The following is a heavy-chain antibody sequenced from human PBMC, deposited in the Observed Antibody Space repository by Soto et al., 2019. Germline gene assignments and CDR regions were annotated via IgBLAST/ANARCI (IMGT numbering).Heavy chain of an antibody. CDR1: GYAFEDYA. CDR3: AKVGQLDITTGHAYFDH. D-gene: IGHD5-12*01. J-gene: IGHJ4*02. CDR2: ISWDGEST. V-gene: IGHV3-43D*04. Sequence: LRLSCATSGYAFEDYAMHWVRQVPGEGLEWVSLISWDGESTYYADPVKGRFTVSRDNSEKSLYLQMNSVRVDDTALYYCAKVGQLDITTGHAYFDHWGQGTLVTVSS.